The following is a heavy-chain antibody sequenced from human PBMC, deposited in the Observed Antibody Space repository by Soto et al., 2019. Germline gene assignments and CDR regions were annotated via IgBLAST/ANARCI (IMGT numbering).Heavy chain of an antibody. CDR3: ARGGSCTHGCCRGRGGGLRRWGGRSEVQHRSISRAGPPLPAGLPARTRRSRYG. D-gene: IGHD2-8*01. Sequence: SETLSLTCTVSGGSISSYYWSWIRQPPGKGLGWIGYIYYSGSTNYNPSLKSRVTISVDTSTNQFSLKLSSVTAADTDVAYCARGGSCTHGCCRGRGGGLRRWGGRSEVQHRSISRAGPPLPAGLPARTRRSRYG. CDR1: GGSISSYY. CDR2: IYYSGST. J-gene: IGHJ6*01. V-gene: IGHV4-59*01.